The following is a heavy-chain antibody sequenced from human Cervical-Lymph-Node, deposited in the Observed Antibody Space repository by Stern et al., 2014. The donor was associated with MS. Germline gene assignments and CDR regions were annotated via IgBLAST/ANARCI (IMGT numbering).Heavy chain of an antibody. J-gene: IGHJ6*02. CDR2: ILYSGST. Sequence: QVQLQESGAGLVKPPENLSLTCSVSGGSISPYYWSWIRQPPGKGPELIGNILYSGSTDYNPSLRSRVTISVDTSKKQFSLNLRSVTAADTAVYYCARSFRGGMDVWGQGTTVTVSS. V-gene: IGHV4-59*01. CDR1: GGSISPYY. D-gene: IGHD5-12*01. CDR3: ARSFRGGMDV.